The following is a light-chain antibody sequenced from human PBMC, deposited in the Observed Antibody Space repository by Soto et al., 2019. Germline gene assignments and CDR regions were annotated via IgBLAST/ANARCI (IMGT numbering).Light chain of an antibody. CDR2: LGS. J-gene: IGKJ2*01. CDR3: MQALQVPHT. CDR1: QSLLYSNGYNY. V-gene: IGKV2-28*01. Sequence: DIVMTQSPLSLPVTPGEPASISCRSSQSLLYSNGYNYLDWYLQKPEQSPQLLIYLGSNRASGVPDRFSGSESGTDFVLKISRVEAEDVGVYFCMQALQVPHTFGQGTKLEI.